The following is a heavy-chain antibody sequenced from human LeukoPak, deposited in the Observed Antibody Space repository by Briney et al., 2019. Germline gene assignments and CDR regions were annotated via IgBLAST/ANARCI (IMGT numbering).Heavy chain of an antibody. Sequence: GGSLRLSCAASGFTVSSNEMSSVRQAPGKGLECSSVIYSGGSTDYAYSEKGRLIIARDNSNHTPYIQMNSLRAEDTAVYYCAKPYCSGGSCPFDYWGQGTLVTVSS. J-gene: IGHJ4*02. CDR1: GFTVSSNE. CDR3: AKPYCSGGSCPFDY. V-gene: IGHV3-53*01. CDR2: IYSGGST. D-gene: IGHD2-15*01.